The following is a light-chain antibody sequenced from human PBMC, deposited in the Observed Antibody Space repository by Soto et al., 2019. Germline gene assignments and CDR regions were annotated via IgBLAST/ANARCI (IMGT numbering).Light chain of an antibody. CDR2: DTF. Sequence: QSPDTLALAPGGKAHLFLRASQSVTTNLAWYQRKPGQAPRLLIYDTFIRATGIPARFSGSGSGTEFTLSITSLQSEDFAVYYCQQYHIWPPAITFGQGTKVDIK. J-gene: IGKJ1*01. V-gene: IGKV3-15*01. CDR1: QSVTTN. CDR3: QQYHIWPPAIT.